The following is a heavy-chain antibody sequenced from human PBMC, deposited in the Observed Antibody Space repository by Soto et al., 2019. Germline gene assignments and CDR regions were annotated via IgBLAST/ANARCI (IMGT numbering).Heavy chain of an antibody. V-gene: IGHV3-23*01. CDR1: GFTFTNYA. Sequence: LRLSCAASGFTFTNYAMSWVRQAPGKGLEWVSSITGSGDSTNYADSVKGRFTISRDNSKDTLYLQMSSLRAGDTAIYYCAKQGDCSGGSCYLTRVYYYYGMDVWGQGTTVTVSS. CDR2: ITGSGDST. D-gene: IGHD2-15*01. CDR3: AKQGDCSGGSCYLTRVYYYYGMDV. J-gene: IGHJ6*02.